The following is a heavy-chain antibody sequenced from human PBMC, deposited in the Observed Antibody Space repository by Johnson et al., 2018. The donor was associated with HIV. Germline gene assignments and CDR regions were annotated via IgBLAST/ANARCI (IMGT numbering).Heavy chain of an antibody. Sequence: VQLVESGGGVVQPGRSLRLSCLASGFTFSNYGMHWVRQAPGKGLEWVGRIKSKTDGGTTDYAAPVKGRFTISRDDSKNTLYLQMNSLRAEDTAVYYCARDPRLGEWKIDRRGYAFDIWGQGTMVTVSS. CDR2: IKSKTDGGTT. CDR3: ARDPRLGEWKIDRRGYAFDI. CDR1: GFTFSNYG. V-gene: IGHV3-15*01. J-gene: IGHJ3*02. D-gene: IGHD3-16*01.